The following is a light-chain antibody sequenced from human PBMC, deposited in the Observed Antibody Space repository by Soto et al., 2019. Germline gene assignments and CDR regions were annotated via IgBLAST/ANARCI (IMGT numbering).Light chain of an antibody. Sequence: QSALTQPASLSGSPGQSITISCTGTSSDVGAFNYVSWYQQHPGKTPKLIIYEVTNRPSGVSNRFSGSKSGNTASLTISGLQAEDEPDYYCNAYASTSARLFGGGTKVTVL. CDR1: SSDVGAFNY. J-gene: IGLJ3*02. V-gene: IGLV2-14*01. CDR2: EVT. CDR3: NAYASTSARL.